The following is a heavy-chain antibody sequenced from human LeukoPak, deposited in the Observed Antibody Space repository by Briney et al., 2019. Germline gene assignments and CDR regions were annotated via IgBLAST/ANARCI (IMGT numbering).Heavy chain of an antibody. CDR2: IYSSGTT. CDR3: ARRAPDFNYYMDV. Sequence: SETLSLTCTLSGGSISGYYWIWIRQPPGKGLEWIGYIYSSGTTKYNPSFRSRVTISVDTSKMQFSVNLSSVNAADTAPYFCARRAPDFNYYMDVWGKGTTVTVSS. J-gene: IGHJ6*03. CDR1: GGSISGYY. V-gene: IGHV4-59*01.